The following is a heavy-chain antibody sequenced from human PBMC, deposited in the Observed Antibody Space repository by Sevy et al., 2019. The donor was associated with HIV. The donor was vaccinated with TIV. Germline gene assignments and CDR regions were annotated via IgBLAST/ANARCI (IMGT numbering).Heavy chain of an antibody. D-gene: IGHD2-2*01. V-gene: IGHV3-30*04. Sequence: GGSLRLSCAASGFTFSDYAMHWVRQAPGKGLEWVAVFSYDGSNKYYADSVKGRFTISRDNSKNALYLQMNSLRAEDTAVYYCARDWGGHCVGTNCRPSYGLDVWGQGTTVTVSS. CDR2: FSYDGSNK. CDR1: GFTFSDYA. J-gene: IGHJ6*02. CDR3: ARDWGGHCVGTNCRPSYGLDV.